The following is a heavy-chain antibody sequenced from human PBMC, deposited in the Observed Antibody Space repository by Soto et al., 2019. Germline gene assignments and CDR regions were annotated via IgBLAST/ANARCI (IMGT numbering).Heavy chain of an antibody. V-gene: IGHV1-3*01. J-gene: IGHJ6*02. Sequence: GASVKVSCKTSGYTFTSYAMHWLRQAPGQRLEWMGWINAGNGNTKYSQKFQGRVTITRDTSASTAYMELSSLRSEDTAVYFCVRELRIAARPNYYYYGMDVWGQGTTVTVSS. CDR1: GYTFTSYA. CDR2: INAGNGNT. D-gene: IGHD6-6*01. CDR3: VRELRIAARPNYYYYGMDV.